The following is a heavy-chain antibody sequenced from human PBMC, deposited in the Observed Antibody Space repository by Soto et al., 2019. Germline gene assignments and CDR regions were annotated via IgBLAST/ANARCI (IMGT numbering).Heavy chain of an antibody. CDR3: ARDLGYCSGGTCYSVLDS. CDR1: GFTFWSNL. J-gene: IGHJ4*02. D-gene: IGHD2-15*01. CDR2: IKQDGSEK. Sequence: GGAPGTSLAAPGFTFWSNLINWCRPGPGEGMEWVANIKQDGSEKYYVDSVKGRFTISRDNAKNSLLLQMNSLRVEDTAVYYCARDLGYCSGGTCYSVLDSWGQGALVTVSS. V-gene: IGHV3-7*03.